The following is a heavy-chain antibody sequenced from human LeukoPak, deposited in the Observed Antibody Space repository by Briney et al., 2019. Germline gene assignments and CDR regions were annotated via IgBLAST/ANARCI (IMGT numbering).Heavy chain of an antibody. CDR2: IDWDDDK. V-gene: IGHV2-70*04. CDR3: AREYCSSTSCYIDY. CDR1: GFSLSTSGMR. D-gene: IGHD2-2*02. J-gene: IGHJ4*02. Sequence: ESGPALVKPTQTLTLTCTFSGFSLSTSGMRVSWIRQPPGKALEWLARIDWDDDKFYSTSLKTRLTISKDTSKNQVVLTMTNMDPVDTATYYCAREYCSSTSCYIDYWGQGTLVTVSS.